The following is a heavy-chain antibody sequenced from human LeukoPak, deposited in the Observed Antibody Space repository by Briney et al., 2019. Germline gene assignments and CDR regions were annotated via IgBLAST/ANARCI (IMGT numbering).Heavy chain of an antibody. CDR3: ARTNGYSSSWYPDYYYYYMDV. D-gene: IGHD6-13*01. CDR2: INHSGST. Sequence: PSETLSLTCAVYGGSFSGYYWSWIRQPPGKGLEWIGEINHSGSTNYNPPLKSRVTISVDTSKNQFSLKLSSVTAADTAVYYCARTNGYSSSWYPDYYYYYMDVWGKGTTVTVSS. V-gene: IGHV4-34*01. J-gene: IGHJ6*03. CDR1: GGSFSGYY.